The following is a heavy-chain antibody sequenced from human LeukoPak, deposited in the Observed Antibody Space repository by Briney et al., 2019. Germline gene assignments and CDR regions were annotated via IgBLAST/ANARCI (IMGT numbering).Heavy chain of an antibody. J-gene: IGHJ4*02. CDR1: GGSITIADYW. D-gene: IGHD2-21*01. CDR2: IYYSGST. V-gene: IGHV4-39*01. Sequence: SETLSLTCTVSGGSITIADYWWAWIRQPPGKGLEWTASIYYSGSTHYNPALKSRVYISVDTSRSQFSLKLSSVTAADTAVYYCARQIGRGLWTFDYWGQGTPVTVSS. CDR3: ARQIGRGLWTFDY.